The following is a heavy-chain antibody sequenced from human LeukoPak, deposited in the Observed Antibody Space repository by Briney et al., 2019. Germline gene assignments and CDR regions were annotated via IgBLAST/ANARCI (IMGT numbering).Heavy chain of an antibody. CDR1: GGSISSSSYY. CDR2: IYTSGST. CDR3: ARGAYYYASSGYFTFHI. D-gene: IGHD3-22*01. Sequence: SETLSLTCTVSGGSISSSSYYWSWIRQPAGKGLEWIGRIYTSGSTNYNPSLKSRVTMSVDTSKNQFSLKLNSVTAADTAVYYCARGAYYYASSGYFTFHIWGQGTMVTVSS. J-gene: IGHJ3*02. V-gene: IGHV4-61*02.